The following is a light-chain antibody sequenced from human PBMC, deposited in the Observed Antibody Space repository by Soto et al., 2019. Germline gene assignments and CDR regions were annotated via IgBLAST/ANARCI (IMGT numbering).Light chain of an antibody. CDR2: EVS. CDR1: SSDIGGYKY. J-gene: IGLJ3*02. V-gene: IGLV2-14*01. Sequence: SALTQPSSLSVALGQSITISFTGTSSDIGGYKYVSWYQQHPGKAPKLIIFEVSNRPSGVSDRFSGSNSGNTASLTISGLQAEDEADYYCTSYSRYRVLVFGGGTKVTVL. CDR3: TSYSRYRVLV.